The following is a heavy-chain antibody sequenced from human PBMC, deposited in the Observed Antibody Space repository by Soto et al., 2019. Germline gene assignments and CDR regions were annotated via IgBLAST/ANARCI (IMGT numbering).Heavy chain of an antibody. V-gene: IGHV1-3*01. Sequence: ASVKVSCKASGYTFTSYAMHWVRQAPGQRLEWMGWINAGNGNTKYSQKFQGRVTITRDTSASTAYMELSSLRSEDTAVYYCARDLGYSNPSLFRYWGQRTLVTVSS. CDR3: ARDLGYSNPSLFRY. J-gene: IGHJ4*02. D-gene: IGHD4-4*01. CDR1: GYTFTSYA. CDR2: INAGNGNT.